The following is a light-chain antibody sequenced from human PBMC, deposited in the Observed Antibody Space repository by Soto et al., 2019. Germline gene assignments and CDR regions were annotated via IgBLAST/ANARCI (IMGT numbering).Light chain of an antibody. CDR3: QSYDSTLSGVV. J-gene: IGLJ2*01. Sequence: QSVLTQPPSVSGAPGQRVTISCTGRSSNIGAGYDVHWYQQLPGTAPKLLIFVNTNRPSGVPDRFSGSKSGTSAPLAITGLQAEDEADYYCQSYDSTLSGVVFGGGTKVTLL. CDR1: SSNIGAGYD. CDR2: VNT. V-gene: IGLV1-40*01.